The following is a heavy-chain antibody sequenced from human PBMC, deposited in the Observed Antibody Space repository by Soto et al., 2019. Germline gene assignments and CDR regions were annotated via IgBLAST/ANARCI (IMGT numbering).Heavy chain of an antibody. J-gene: IGHJ6*02. CDR1: GFTFRNYW. CDR3: ARVISDYHGMDV. CDR2: INSDGSGT. V-gene: IGHV3-74*01. Sequence: GGSLRLSCAASGFTFRNYWMHWVRQAPGKGLVWVSRINSDGSGTDYADSVKGRFTISRDNAKNTLYLQMNSLRAEDTAVYHCARVISDYHGMDVWGQGTQVTVSS.